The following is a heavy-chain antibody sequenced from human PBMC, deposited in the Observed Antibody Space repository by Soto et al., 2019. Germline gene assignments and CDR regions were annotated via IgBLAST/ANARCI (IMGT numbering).Heavy chain of an antibody. D-gene: IGHD2-8*01. J-gene: IGHJ6*02. CDR1: GYTFTRYG. CDR2: INTYNGKT. Sequence: QVQLVQSGAEVKNPGASVKVSCKASGYTFTRYGIGWARQAPGQGLEWMGWINTYNGKTNYAQNVQGRVTLTTDTSTSTAYKELRNLRSNHTAIYYCAMVDVYVTPSPQDVWGQGTTVIVSS. CDR3: AMVDVYVTPSPQDV. V-gene: IGHV1-18*01.